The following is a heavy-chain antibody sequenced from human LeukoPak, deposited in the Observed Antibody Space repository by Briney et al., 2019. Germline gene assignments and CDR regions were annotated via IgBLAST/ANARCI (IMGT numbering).Heavy chain of an antibody. CDR2: TYYRSKWYN. V-gene: IGHV6-1*01. Sequence: SQTLSLTCAISGDSVSSNSAAWNWIRQSPWRGLEWLGRTYYRSKWYNDYAVSVKSRITINPDTSKNQFSLQLNSVTPEDTAVYYCARGGVVPAAKNPNWFDPGGQGTLVTVSS. D-gene: IGHD2-2*01. J-gene: IGHJ5*02. CDR1: GDSVSSNSAA. CDR3: ARGGVVPAAKNPNWFDP.